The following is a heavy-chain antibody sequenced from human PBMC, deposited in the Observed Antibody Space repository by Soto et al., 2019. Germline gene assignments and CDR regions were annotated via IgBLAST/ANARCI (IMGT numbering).Heavy chain of an antibody. CDR1: GGTFSSYA. Sequence: QVQLVQSGAEVKKPGSSVKVSCKASGGTFSSYAISWVRQAPGQGLEWMGGIIPIFGTANYAQKFQGRVTITADESTSTAYMELRSLRSEDTAVYYCARDRGYYDSSGYYSTDYWGQGTLVTVSS. D-gene: IGHD3-22*01. J-gene: IGHJ4*02. V-gene: IGHV1-69*01. CDR3: ARDRGYYDSSGYYSTDY. CDR2: IIPIFGTA.